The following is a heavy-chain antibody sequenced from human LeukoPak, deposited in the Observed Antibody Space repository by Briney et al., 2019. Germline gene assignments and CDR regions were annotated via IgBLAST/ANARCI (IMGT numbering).Heavy chain of an antibody. J-gene: IGHJ4*02. CDR3: AKAELGVDTFFDY. CDR2: LSGSGAGT. Sequence: GGSLRLSCAASGFTFSSYWMSWVRQAPGRGLEWVATLSGSGAGTYYSDSVQGRFTISRDNSKRTLFLQMNSLRAEDTAFYYCAKAELGVDTFFDYWGQGTLVTVSS. D-gene: IGHD3-3*01. CDR1: GFTFSSYW. V-gene: IGHV3-23*01.